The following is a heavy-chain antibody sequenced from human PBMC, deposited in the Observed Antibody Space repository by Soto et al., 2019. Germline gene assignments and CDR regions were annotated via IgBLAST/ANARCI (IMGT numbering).Heavy chain of an antibody. CDR2: INHSGST. CDR3: AAFHVLLWFGESPNRHLQY. V-gene: IGHV4-34*01. J-gene: IGHJ4*02. Sequence: QVHLQQWGAGQLKPSETLSLTCAVYGGSFSGYYWSWIRQPPGKGLEWIGEINHSGSTNYSPSLKSRVAISVDTSKNQFSLKLSSVTAADTAVYYCAAFHVLLWFGESPNRHLQYLGQGTLVTISS. D-gene: IGHD3-10*01. CDR1: GGSFSGYY.